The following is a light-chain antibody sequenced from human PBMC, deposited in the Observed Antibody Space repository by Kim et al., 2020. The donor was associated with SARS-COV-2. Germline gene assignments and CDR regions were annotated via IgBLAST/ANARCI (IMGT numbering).Light chain of an antibody. CDR1: QDISRS. CDR3: QKYDSAPWT. Sequence: ASVGDRVTITCRARQDISRSLAWYQQRPGKVPNLLIYATSTLQSGVPSRFSGSGSGTGFTLTISSLQPEYVASYYCQKYDSAPWTFGPGTKVDIK. CDR2: ATS. J-gene: IGKJ1*01. V-gene: IGKV1-27*01.